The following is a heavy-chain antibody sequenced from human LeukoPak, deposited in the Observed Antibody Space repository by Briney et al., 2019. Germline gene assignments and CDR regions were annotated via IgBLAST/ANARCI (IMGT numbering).Heavy chain of an antibody. V-gene: IGHV3-30*04. CDR2: ISYDGSNK. D-gene: IGHD3-10*01. CDR1: GFTFSSYA. J-gene: IGHJ4*02. CDR3: ARDLRDGSGSFTFDY. Sequence: GRSLRLSCAASGFTFSSYAMHWVRQAPGKGLEWVAVISYDGSNKYYADSVKGRFTISRDNSKNTLYLQMNSLRAEDTAVYYCARDLRDGSGSFTFDYWGQGTLVTVSS.